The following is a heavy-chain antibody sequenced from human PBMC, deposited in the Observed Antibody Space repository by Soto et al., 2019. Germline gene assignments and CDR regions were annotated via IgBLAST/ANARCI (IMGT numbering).Heavy chain of an antibody. Sequence: GGSLRLSCAASGFTFDDYAMHWVRQAPGKGLEWVSGISWNSGSIGYADSVKGRFTISRDNAKNSLYLQMNSLRAEDTALYYCAKDAQGYCSGGSCYWGRRRRYFQHWGQGTLVTVSS. V-gene: IGHV3-9*01. CDR2: ISWNSGSI. D-gene: IGHD2-15*01. CDR1: GFTFDDYA. CDR3: AKDAQGYCSGGSCYWGRRRRYFQH. J-gene: IGHJ1*01.